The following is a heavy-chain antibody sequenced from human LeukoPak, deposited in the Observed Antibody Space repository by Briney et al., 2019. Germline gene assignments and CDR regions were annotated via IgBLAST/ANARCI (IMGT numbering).Heavy chain of an antibody. CDR1: GGSISSYY. CDR3: ARVRSSGWYDY. J-gene: IGHJ4*02. V-gene: IGHV4-59*01. CDR2: IYYSGST. Sequence: SETLSLTCTVSGGSISSYYWSWLRQPPGKGLEWIGYIYYSGSTNYNPSLKSRVTISVDTSKNQFSLKLSSVTAADTAVYYCARVRSSGWYDYWGQGTLVTVSS. D-gene: IGHD6-19*01.